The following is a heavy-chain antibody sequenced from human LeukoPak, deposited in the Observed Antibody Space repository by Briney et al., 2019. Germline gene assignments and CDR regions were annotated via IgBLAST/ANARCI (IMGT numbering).Heavy chain of an antibody. J-gene: IGHJ4*02. D-gene: IGHD7-27*01. CDR2: IRYDGSNK. Sequence: GGSLRLSCAASGFTFSSYGMHWVRQAPGKGLEWVAFIRYDGSNKYYAESVKGRFTIPRDNSKNTLYLQMNSLRAEDTAVYYCAQDRGLGLTGDEAGDYWGQGTLVTVSS. CDR1: GFTFSSYG. CDR3: AQDRGLGLTGDEAGDY. V-gene: IGHV3-30*02.